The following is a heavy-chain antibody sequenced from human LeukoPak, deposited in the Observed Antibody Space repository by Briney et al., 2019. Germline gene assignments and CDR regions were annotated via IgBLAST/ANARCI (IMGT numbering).Heavy chain of an antibody. J-gene: IGHJ4*02. CDR3: ARGGMWFGELS. D-gene: IGHD3-10*01. V-gene: IGHV4-59*12. CDR1: DGSITNYD. Sequence: PSETLSLTCTVSDGSITNYDWSWIRQPPGKGLEWIGYIYHSGSTYYNPSLKSRVTISVDRSKNQFSLKLSSVTAADTAVYYCARGGMWFGELSWGQGTLVTVSS. CDR2: IYHSGST.